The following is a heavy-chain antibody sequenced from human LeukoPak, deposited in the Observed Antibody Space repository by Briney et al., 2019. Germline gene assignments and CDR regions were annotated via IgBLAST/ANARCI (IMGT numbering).Heavy chain of an antibody. J-gene: IGHJ4*02. Sequence: GGSLRLSCAASGFTFSSYAMSWVRRAPGKGLEWASGISDRGGNTYYAGSVKGRFTISRDNSKKTLYLQMNSLRAEDTAVYYCVRRNYFDYWGQGTLVTVSS. CDR2: ISDRGGNT. CDR3: VRRNYFDY. CDR1: GFTFSSYA. V-gene: IGHV3-23*01.